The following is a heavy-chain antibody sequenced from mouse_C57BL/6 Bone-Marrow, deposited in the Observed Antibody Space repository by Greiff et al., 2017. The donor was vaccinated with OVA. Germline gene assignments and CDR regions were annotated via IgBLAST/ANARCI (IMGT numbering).Heavy chain of an antibody. J-gene: IGHJ2*01. CDR2: IDPENGDT. V-gene: IGHV14-4*01. Sequence: EVMLVESGAELVRPGASVKVSCTASGFNIKDDYMHWVKERPEQGLEWIGWIDPENGDTEYASKFQGKATITADTSSKTVYLHLSSLTSEDTAVYYCTTYRYWGQGTTLTVSS. CDR3: TTYRY. CDR1: GFNIKDDY.